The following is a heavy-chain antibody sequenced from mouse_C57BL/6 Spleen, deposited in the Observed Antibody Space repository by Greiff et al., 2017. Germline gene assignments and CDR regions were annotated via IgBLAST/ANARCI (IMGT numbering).Heavy chain of an antibody. Sequence: DVMLVESGEGLVKPGGSLKLSCAASGFTFSSYAMSWVRQTPEKRLEWVAYISSGGDYIYYADTVKGRFTISRDNARNTLYLQMSSLKSEDTAMYYCTREAYYSNYDYAMDYWGQGTSDTVSS. CDR1: GFTFSSYA. CDR2: ISSGGDYI. D-gene: IGHD2-5*01. V-gene: IGHV5-9-1*02. J-gene: IGHJ4*01. CDR3: TREAYYSNYDYAMDY.